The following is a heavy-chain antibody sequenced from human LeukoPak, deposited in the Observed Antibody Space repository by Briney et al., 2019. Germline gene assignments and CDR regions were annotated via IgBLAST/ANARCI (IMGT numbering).Heavy chain of an antibody. CDR3: AREDYDSSGYYSGIDY. CDR2: ISYDGSNK. V-gene: IGHV3-30*03. J-gene: IGHJ4*02. CDR1: GFIFSTYG. Sequence: GGSLRLSCAASGFIFSTYGMHWVRQAPGRGLEWVAVISYDGSNKFYVDSVKGRFTISRDNSKNTLYPQMNSLRAEDTAVYYCAREDYDSSGYYSGIDYWGQGTLVTVSS. D-gene: IGHD3-22*01.